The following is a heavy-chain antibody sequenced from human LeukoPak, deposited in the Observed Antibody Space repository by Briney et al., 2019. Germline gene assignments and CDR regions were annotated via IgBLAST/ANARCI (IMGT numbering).Heavy chain of an antibody. CDR3: AGLVGRYSSGLYYYYFDY. D-gene: IGHD3-22*01. V-gene: IGHV4-4*02. CDR2: MYLSGTT. Sequence: SGTLSLTCTVSGDSINSLDLWSWVRQPPGKGLEWIGEMYLSGTTHSNPSVKSRVTISIDKSKNQFFLNLSSVTAADTAVYYCAGLVGRYSSGLYYYYFDYWGRGTLVTVSS. CDR1: GDSINSLDL. J-gene: IGHJ4*02.